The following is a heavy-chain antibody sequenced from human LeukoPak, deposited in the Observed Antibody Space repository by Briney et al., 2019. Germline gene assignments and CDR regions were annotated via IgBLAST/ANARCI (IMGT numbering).Heavy chain of an antibody. D-gene: IGHD3-10*02. V-gene: IGHV3-21*01. Sequence: PGGSLRLSSAASVFTFSSYSMNWVRQAPGRGLEWVSSIISSSSYIYYADSVKGRFTISRDNAKNSLYLQMNSLRAEDTGLYYCAELGITMIGGVWGKGTTVTISS. J-gene: IGHJ6*04. CDR3: AELGITMIGGV. CDR2: IISSSSYI. CDR1: VFTFSSYS.